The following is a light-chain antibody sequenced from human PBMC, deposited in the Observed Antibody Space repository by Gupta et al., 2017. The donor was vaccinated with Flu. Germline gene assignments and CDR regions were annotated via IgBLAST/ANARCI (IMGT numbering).Light chain of an antibody. V-gene: IGLV3-25*03. CDR2: KDT. J-gene: IGLJ3*02. CDR3: QSAGDRGTYWV. CDR1: ALPKQY. Sequence: GQTARITCSGSALPKQYTYWYQQKPGQAPVLVIYKDTERPSGIPERFSGSTSGTAVTLTISGVQAEDEADYYCQSAGDRGTYWVFGGGTKLTVL.